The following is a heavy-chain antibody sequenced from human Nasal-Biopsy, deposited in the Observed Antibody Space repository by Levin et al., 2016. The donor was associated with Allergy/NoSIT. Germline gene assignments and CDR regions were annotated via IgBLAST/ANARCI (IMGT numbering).Heavy chain of an antibody. Sequence: SETLSLTCTVSGGAISNYYWSWIRQPPGKGLEWIGAIYQSGPGSTYYNPSLNSRVTISSDTSKNQFSLTLSSVTAADTAVYYCARRGTDSGFHHSFDIWGQGTMVTVSS. CDR3: ARRGTDSGFHHSFDI. CDR2: IYQSGPGST. J-gene: IGHJ3*02. CDR1: GGAISNYY. D-gene: IGHD1-26*01. V-gene: IGHV4-59*08.